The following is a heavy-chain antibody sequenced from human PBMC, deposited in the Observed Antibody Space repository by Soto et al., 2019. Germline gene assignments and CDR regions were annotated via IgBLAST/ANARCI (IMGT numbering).Heavy chain of an antibody. J-gene: IGHJ4*02. CDR1: GYTFTSYD. CDR2: MNPNSGNT. D-gene: IGHD4-17*01. Sequence: HVQLVQSGAEVKKTGASVKVSCKTTGYTFTSYDINGVRPATVKVLEWMGCMNPNSGNTGYAQKCQGRVTMTRNTSISTAYMELSSLRSEVTAVYYCARTLYGDNVDYWGQGSLVTGSS. CDR3: ARTLYGDNVDY. V-gene: IGHV1-8*01.